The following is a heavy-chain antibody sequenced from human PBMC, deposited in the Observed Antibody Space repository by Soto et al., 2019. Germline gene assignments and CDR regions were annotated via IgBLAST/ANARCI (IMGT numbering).Heavy chain of an antibody. CDR1: GFTFSSYA. Sequence: QVQLVESGGGVVQPGRSLRLSCAASGFTFSSYAMHWVRQAPGKGLEWVAVISYDGSNKYYAGSVKGRFTISRDNSKNTLYLQMNSLRAEDTAVYYCARNLRLIPPYFDYWGQGTLVTVSS. V-gene: IGHV3-30-3*01. D-gene: IGHD1-7*01. CDR2: ISYDGSNK. CDR3: ARNLRLIPPYFDY. J-gene: IGHJ4*02.